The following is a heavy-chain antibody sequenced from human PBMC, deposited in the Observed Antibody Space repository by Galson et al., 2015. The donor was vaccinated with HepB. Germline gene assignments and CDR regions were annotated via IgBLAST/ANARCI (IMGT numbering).Heavy chain of an antibody. CDR3: GFSHCSGGSCYSLGAFDI. CDR2: IIPIFGTA. V-gene: IGHV1-69*13. D-gene: IGHD2-15*01. J-gene: IGHJ3*02. CDR1: GGTFSSYA. Sequence: SVKVSCKASGGTFSSYAISWVRQAPGQGLEWMGGIIPIFGTANYAQKFQGRVTITADESTSTAYMELSSLRSEDTAVYYCGFSHCSGGSCYSLGAFDIWGQGTMVTVSS.